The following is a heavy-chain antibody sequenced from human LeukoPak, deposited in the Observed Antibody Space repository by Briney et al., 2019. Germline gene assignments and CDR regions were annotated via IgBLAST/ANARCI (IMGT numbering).Heavy chain of an antibody. D-gene: IGHD4-23*01. CDR3: AKVSPEDYGGNWGLDY. J-gene: IGHJ4*02. V-gene: IGHV3-43*02. CDR2: ISGDGGST. CDR1: GFTFDDYA. Sequence: PGGSLRLSCAASGFTFDDYAMHWVRQAPGKGLEWVSLISGDGGSTYYADSVKGGFTISRDNSKNSLYLQMNSLRTEDTALYYCAKVSPEDYGGNWGLDYWGQGTLVTVSS.